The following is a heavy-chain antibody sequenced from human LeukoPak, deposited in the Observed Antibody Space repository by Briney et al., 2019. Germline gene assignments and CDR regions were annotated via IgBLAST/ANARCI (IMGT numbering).Heavy chain of an antibody. D-gene: IGHD6-19*01. CDR3: AKVAVVLNYFDY. CDR2: ISSSSTI. CDR1: GFTFSDYY. V-gene: IGHV3-69-1*01. J-gene: IGHJ4*02. Sequence: TGGSLRLSCAASGFTFSDYYMNWVRQAPGKGLEWVSSISSSSTIYYADSVKGRFTISRDNAKNSLYLQMNSLRAEDTAVYYCAKVAVVLNYFDYWGQGTLVTVSS.